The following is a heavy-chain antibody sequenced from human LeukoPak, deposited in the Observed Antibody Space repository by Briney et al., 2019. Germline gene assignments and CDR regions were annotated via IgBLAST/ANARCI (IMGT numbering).Heavy chain of an antibody. J-gene: IGHJ4*02. Sequence: GGSLRLSCAASGFTFSSYEMNWVRQAPGKGLEWVSYISSSGSTIYYADSVKGRFTISRDNAKNSLYLQMNSLRAEDTAVYYCAGSRYFTSSLDYWGQGTLVTVSS. CDR2: ISSSGSTI. CDR1: GFTFSSYE. D-gene: IGHD6-13*01. V-gene: IGHV3-48*03. CDR3: AGSRYFTSSLDY.